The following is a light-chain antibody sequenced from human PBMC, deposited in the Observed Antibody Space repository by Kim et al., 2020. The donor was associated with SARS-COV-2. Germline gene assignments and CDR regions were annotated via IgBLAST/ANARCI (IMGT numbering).Light chain of an antibody. CDR2: DAS. CDR3: QQRSNWPLT. Sequence: LSPGERATLSCRASQSVTRYLVWYLQRPGQAPRLLMYDASNRATGIPARFSGSGSGTDFTLTISSLEPEDFGVYYCQQRSNWPLTFGGGTKVYIK. J-gene: IGKJ4*01. V-gene: IGKV3-11*01. CDR1: QSVTRY.